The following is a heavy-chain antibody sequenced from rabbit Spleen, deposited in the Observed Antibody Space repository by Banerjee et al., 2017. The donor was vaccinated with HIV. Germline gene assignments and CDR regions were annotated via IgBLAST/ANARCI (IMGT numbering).Heavy chain of an antibody. J-gene: IGHJ4*01. V-gene: IGHV1S40*01. D-gene: IGHD1-1*01. CDR1: GFDLTDYYY. CDR3: ARDLPGVIGWNFDL. CDR2: IYTGGSGGI. Sequence: PGASLTLTCTVSGFDLTDYYYLYWVRQAPGKGLEWIGCIYTGGSGGIYYASWAKGRFTVSKTSSTTVTLQMTRVTAADTATYFCARDLPGVIGWNFDLWGPGTLVTVS.